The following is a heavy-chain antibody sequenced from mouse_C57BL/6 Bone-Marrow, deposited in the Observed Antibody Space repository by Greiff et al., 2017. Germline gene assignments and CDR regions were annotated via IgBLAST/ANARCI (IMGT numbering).Heavy chain of an antibody. CDR1: GYTFTSYW. D-gene: IGHD2-1*01. Sequence: VQLQQPGAELVKPGASVKLSCKASGYTFTSYWMHWVKQRPGRGLEWIGRIDPSSGGTKYNEKFKSKATLTVDKPSSTASMQLSSLTSEDSAVYYGEHGNYFYWYFAIGGTGTTVTVSS. CDR3: EHGNYFYWYFAI. CDR2: IDPSSGGT. J-gene: IGHJ1*03. V-gene: IGHV1-72*01.